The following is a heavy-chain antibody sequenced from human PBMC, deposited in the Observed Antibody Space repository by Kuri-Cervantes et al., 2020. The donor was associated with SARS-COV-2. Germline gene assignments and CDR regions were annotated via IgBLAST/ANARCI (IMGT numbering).Heavy chain of an antibody. D-gene: IGHD3-10*01. J-gene: IGHJ3*02. CDR3: ARARSGTIDAFDI. CDR2: INPTVGDT. Sequence: ASVKVSCKASGYIFTSYYLHWVRQAPGQGLEWMGVINPTVGDTTYAQKFQGRVTMTRGTSTSTVYVELSSLRSEDTAVYYCARARSGTIDAFDIWGQGTMVTVSS. V-gene: IGHV1-46*01. CDR1: GYIFTSYY.